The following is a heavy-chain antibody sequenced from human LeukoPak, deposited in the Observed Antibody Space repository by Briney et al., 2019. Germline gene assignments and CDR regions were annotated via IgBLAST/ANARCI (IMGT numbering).Heavy chain of an antibody. Sequence: GASVKVSCKASGYTFTGYYMHWVRQAPGQGLEWMGWINPNSGGTNYAQKLQGRVTMTRDTSISTAYMELSRLRSDDTAVYYCARYDLAAPDAFDIWSQGTMVTVSS. CDR1: GYTFTGYY. J-gene: IGHJ3*02. CDR3: ARYDLAAPDAFDI. V-gene: IGHV1-2*02. D-gene: IGHD3-16*01. CDR2: INPNSGGT.